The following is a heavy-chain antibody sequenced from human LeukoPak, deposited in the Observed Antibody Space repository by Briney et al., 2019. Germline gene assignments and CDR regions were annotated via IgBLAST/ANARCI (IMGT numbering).Heavy chain of an antibody. CDR2: INPSGGST. Sequence: ASVKVSCKASGYTFTSYYMHWVRQAPGQGLEWMGIINPSGGSTSYAQKFQGRVTMTTDTSTSTAYMELRSLRSDDTAVYYCARDRGYCSSTNCPVDFWGQGTLVTVSS. D-gene: IGHD2-2*01. CDR1: GYTFTSYY. CDR3: ARDRGYCSSTNCPVDF. J-gene: IGHJ4*02. V-gene: IGHV1-46*01.